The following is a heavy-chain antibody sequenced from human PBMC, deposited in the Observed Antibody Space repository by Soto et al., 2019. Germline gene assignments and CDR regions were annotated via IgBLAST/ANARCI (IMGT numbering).Heavy chain of an antibody. CDR2: ISSYNGNT. CDR3: ARDLDPYSHGYGY. CDR1: GYRFTSYG. Sequence: QVPLVQSGGEVKKPGASVKVSCKASGYRFTSYGINWVRQAPGQGLEWTGWISSYNGNTNYAQKLQGRVTMTTDTSTSTAYMELRSLRSDDTAVYYCARDLDPYSHGYGYWGQGTLVTVSS. V-gene: IGHV1-18*04. J-gene: IGHJ4*02. D-gene: IGHD5-18*01.